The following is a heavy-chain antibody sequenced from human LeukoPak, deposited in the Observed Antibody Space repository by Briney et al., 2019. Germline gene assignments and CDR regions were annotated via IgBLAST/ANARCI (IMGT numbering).Heavy chain of an antibody. J-gene: IGHJ3*02. CDR3: ARAAPPGYFGWLLAGGAFDI. CDR1: GFTFSSYW. Sequence: PGRSLRLSCAASGFTFSSYWMSWVRQAPGKGLEWVANIKQDGSEKYYVDSVKGRFTISRDNAKNSLYLQMNSLRAEDTAVYYCARAAPPGYFGWLLAGGAFDIWGQGTMVTVSS. V-gene: IGHV3-7*01. CDR2: IKQDGSEK. D-gene: IGHD3-9*01.